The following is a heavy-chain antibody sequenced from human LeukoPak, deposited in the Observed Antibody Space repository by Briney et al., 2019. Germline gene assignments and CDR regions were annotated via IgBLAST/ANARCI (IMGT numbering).Heavy chain of an antibody. J-gene: IGHJ4*02. CDR1: GYTFTGYY. CDR2: INPNSGGT. Sequence: ASVKVSCKASGYTFTGYYMHWVRQAPGQGLEWMGWINPNSGGTNYAQKFQGRVTMTRDTSISTAYMELSRLRSDDTAVYYCARYLYDFWSGYPPLPFDYWGQGTLVTVSS. CDR3: ARYLYDFWSGYPPLPFDY. V-gene: IGHV1-2*02. D-gene: IGHD3-3*01.